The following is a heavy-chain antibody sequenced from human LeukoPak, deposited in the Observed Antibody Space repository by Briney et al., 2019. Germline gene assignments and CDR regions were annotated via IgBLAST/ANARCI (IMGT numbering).Heavy chain of an antibody. CDR1: GGSISSYY. D-gene: IGHD1-14*01. CDR2: IYYSGST. CDR3: ARAAEAFDI. Sequence: SETLSLTCTVSGGSISSYYWSWIRQPPGKGLEWIGYIYYSGSTNYNPSLKSRVTISVDTSKNQFSLTLSSVTAADTAVYYCARAAEAFDIWGQGTMVTVSS. J-gene: IGHJ3*02. V-gene: IGHV4-59*01.